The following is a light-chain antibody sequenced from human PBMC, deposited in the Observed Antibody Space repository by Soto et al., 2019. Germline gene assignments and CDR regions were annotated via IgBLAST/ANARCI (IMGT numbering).Light chain of an antibody. J-gene: IGLJ2*01. CDR1: IGHSNYD. CDR2: LNGDRSQ. V-gene: IGLV4-69*01. Sequence: QPVLTQSPSASASLGDSVTLTRTLRIGHSNYDIAWHQQQPDKGPRYLMKLNGDRSQSKGDGIQNRFSGSSSGAERYLTRSRLEYEDESDYYGQTRSTGIVIFGGGTKLTVL. CDR3: QTRSTGIVI.